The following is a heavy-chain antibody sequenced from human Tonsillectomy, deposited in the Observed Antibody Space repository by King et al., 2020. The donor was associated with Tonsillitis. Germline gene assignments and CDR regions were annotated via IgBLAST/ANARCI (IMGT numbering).Heavy chain of an antibody. CDR3: ARHHRLYGMDV. J-gene: IGHJ6*02. V-gene: IGHV3-11*01. CDR1: GFTFTDYY. Sequence: VQLVESGGGLVKPGASLRLSCAASGFTFTDYYMSWIRQAPGKGLEWVAHIGSITTVTYYADSLKGRFTISRDNAKNSVSLQMNSLTVEDTAVYFCARHHRLYGMDVWGQGTTVTVSS. CDR2: IGSITTVT.